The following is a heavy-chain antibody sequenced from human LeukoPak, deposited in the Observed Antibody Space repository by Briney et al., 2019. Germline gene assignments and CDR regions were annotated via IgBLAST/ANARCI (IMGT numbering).Heavy chain of an antibody. CDR1: GYTFTGYY. D-gene: IGHD6-19*01. CDR2: INPNSGGT. Sequence: ALVKVSCKASGYTFTGYYMHWVRQAPGQGLEWMGWINPNSGGTNYAQKFQGWVTMTRDTSISTAYMELSRLRSDDTAVYYCARAMSSYSSGWYFDYWGQGTLVTVSS. CDR3: ARAMSSYSSGWYFDY. V-gene: IGHV1-2*04. J-gene: IGHJ4*02.